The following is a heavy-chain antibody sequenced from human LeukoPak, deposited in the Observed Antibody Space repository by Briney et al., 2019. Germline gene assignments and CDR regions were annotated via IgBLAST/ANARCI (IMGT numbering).Heavy chain of an antibody. D-gene: IGHD3-16*02. CDR1: GFTSSNYA. Sequence: PVGSLRLSCAAPGFTSSNYAMSWIRQAPGEGLEWVSAISGSGGNTYYADSVNGRFTISRDNSKNKLFLLLNSLRVEDTAVYYCAKTVSGSYSYQGGDYWGQGTLVTVSS. CDR2: ISGSGGNT. J-gene: IGHJ4*02. V-gene: IGHV3-23*01. CDR3: AKTVSGSYSYQGGDY.